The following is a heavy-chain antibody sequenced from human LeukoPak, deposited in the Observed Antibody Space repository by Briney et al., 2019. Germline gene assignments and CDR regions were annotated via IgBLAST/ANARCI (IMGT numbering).Heavy chain of an antibody. V-gene: IGHV3-23*01. CDR3: AREPVAGTAPR. D-gene: IGHD6-19*01. CDR1: GFTFSSYA. Sequence: GGSLRLSCAASGFTFSSYAMSWVRQAPGKGLEWVSAISGSGGSTYYADSVKGRFTVSSDNAKNSLYLQMNTLRADDTAVYYCAREPVAGTAPRWGQGTLVTISS. CDR2: ISGSGGST. J-gene: IGHJ4*02.